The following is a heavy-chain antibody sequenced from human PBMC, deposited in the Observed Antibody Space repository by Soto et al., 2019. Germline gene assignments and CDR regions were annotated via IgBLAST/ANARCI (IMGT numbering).Heavy chain of an antibody. V-gene: IGHV3-53*01. CDR2: IYSGGYT. CDR3: AGPPGGGGY. D-gene: IGHD3-10*01. J-gene: IGHJ4*02. Sequence: EVQLVESGGGLIQPGGSLRLSCAVSGFTVSNNYMSWVRQAPGKGLEGVSVIYSGGYTAYGDSVKGRFTISRDNSKNTLYLQIKSLEPAPAAGYYWAGPPGGGGYWGQGTLVTVSS. CDR1: GFTVSNNY.